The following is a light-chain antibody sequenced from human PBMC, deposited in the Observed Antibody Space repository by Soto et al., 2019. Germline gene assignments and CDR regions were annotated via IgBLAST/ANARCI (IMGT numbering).Light chain of an antibody. Sequence: EIVMLQSPATLSLSPGERATLSCRASQSVDSNLAWYQQKPGQPPRLLIYRASARATGVPARFSGSGSGTDFTLTITSLQSDDFAVYYCQQYKNWPPSYTFGQGTKLEI. V-gene: IGKV3-15*01. CDR1: QSVDSN. J-gene: IGKJ2*01. CDR2: RAS. CDR3: QQYKNWPPSYT.